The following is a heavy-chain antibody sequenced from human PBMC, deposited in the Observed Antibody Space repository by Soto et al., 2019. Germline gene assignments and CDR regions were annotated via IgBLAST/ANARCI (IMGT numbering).Heavy chain of an antibody. Sequence: ASVKVSCKASGYTFTSYGISWVRQAPGQGLEWMGWISAYNGNTNYAQKLQGRVTMTTDTSTSTAYMELRSLRSDDTAVYYCASGPSSSYGAIDFDYWGQGTLVTVSS. D-gene: IGHD2-21*01. CDR3: ASGPSSSYGAIDFDY. CDR1: GYTFTSYG. J-gene: IGHJ4*02. CDR2: ISAYNGNT. V-gene: IGHV1-18*01.